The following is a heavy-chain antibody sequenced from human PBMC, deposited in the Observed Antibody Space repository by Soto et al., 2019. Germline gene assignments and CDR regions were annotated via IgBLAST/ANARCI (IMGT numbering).Heavy chain of an antibody. CDR3: ARAKHYYDRTDYTQEWYFDL. Sequence: EVQLVESGGGLIQPGGSLRLSCAASGFTVNTNYMSWVRQAPGKGLEWVSVIYSDGTTYYAESVKGRFTISEDNSKNTLHLKMNSLRAMDTAVYFCARAKHYYDRTDYTQEWYFDLWGRGTLVTVSS. V-gene: IGHV3-53*01. D-gene: IGHD3-16*01. CDR2: IYSDGTT. CDR1: GFTVNTNY. J-gene: IGHJ2*01.